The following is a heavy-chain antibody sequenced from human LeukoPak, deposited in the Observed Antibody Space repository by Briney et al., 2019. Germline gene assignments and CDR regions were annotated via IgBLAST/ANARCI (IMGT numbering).Heavy chain of an antibody. V-gene: IGHV3-48*01. CDR1: GFTFSTYN. CDR3: ARILTSSGWFDDY. J-gene: IGHJ4*02. CDR2: ISGTGSST. D-gene: IGHD6-19*01. Sequence: GGSLRLSCAASGFTFSTYNMNWVRHAPGKGLEWVSSISGTGSSTYYTDSVKGRFTISRDNAKNSLYLQMNSLIAEDTAVYYCARILTSSGWFDDYWGQGTMVTVSS.